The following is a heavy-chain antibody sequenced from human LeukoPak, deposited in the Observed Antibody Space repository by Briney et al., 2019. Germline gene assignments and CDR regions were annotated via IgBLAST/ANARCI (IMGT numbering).Heavy chain of an antibody. CDR3: ARGDSSAFSRWFDP. Sequence: ASVKVSCKASGYTFTGYYMHWVRQAPGQGLEWMGWINPNSGGTNYAQKFQGRVTMTMDTSISTAYMELNRLRSDDTAVYYCARGDSSAFSRWFDPWGQGTLVTVSS. J-gene: IGHJ5*02. V-gene: IGHV1-2*02. D-gene: IGHD3-22*01. CDR1: GYTFTGYY. CDR2: INPNSGGT.